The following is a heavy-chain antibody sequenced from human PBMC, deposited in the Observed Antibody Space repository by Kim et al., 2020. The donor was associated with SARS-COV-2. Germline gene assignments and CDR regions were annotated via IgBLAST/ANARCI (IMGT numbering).Heavy chain of an antibody. Sequence: GGSLRLSCAASGFTFSSYAMSWVRQAPGKGLEWVSAISGSGGSTYYADSVKGRFTISRDNSKNTLYLQMNSLRAEDTAVYYCAKLSDLGIAAAGSFDYWGHGTLVTVSS. CDR2: ISGSGGST. J-gene: IGHJ4*01. D-gene: IGHD6-13*01. CDR1: GFTFSSYA. V-gene: IGHV3-23*01. CDR3: AKLSDLGIAAAGSFDY.